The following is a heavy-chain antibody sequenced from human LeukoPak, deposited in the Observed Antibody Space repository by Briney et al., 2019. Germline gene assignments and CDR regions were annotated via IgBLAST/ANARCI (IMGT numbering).Heavy chain of an antibody. CDR1: GFTFSSYS. CDR3: AKGGHYSFFDY. J-gene: IGHJ4*02. V-gene: IGHV3-23*01. CDR2: ISGDGTET. Sequence: GSLRLSCAASGFTFSSYSMNWVRQAPGKGLEWVSTISGDGTETFFADSVRGRFTISRDNSKSTVSLQMNSLRVEDMAVYYCAKGGHYSFFDYWGRGTLVIVSS. D-gene: IGHD2-15*01.